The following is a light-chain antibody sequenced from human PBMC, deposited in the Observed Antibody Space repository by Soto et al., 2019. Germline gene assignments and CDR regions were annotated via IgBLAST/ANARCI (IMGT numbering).Light chain of an antibody. V-gene: IGLV2-14*01. CDR2: EVS. J-gene: IGLJ1*01. CDR1: SSDVGGYNY. Sequence: QSALTQPASVSGSPEQSITISCTGSSSDVGGYNYVSWYQHHPGKAPKLMIFEVSNRPSGVSNRFSGSKSGNTASLTISGLQAEDEADYYCNSYTSSSTYVFGTGTKLTVL. CDR3: NSYTSSSTYV.